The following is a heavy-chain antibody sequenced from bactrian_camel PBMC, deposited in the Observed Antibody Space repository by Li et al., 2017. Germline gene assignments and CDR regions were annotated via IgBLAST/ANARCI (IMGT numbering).Heavy chain of an antibody. Sequence: DVQLVESGGGLVKPGGSLRLSCAASGFRFSDYSMTWVRQAPGKEREGVAIIYTGGGSTYYADSVKGRFTISRDNAKNTVYLQMNSLKSEDTALYYCAIQGPTVVAGIRRYEYNYWGQGTQVTVS. CDR1: GFRFSDYS. J-gene: IGHJ4*01. CDR2: IYTGGGST. CDR3: AIQGPTVVAGIRRYEYNY. D-gene: IGHD6*01. V-gene: IGHV3S40*01.